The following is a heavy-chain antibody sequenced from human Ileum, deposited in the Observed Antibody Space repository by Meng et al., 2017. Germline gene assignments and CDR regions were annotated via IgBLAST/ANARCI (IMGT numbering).Heavy chain of an antibody. V-gene: IGHV4-59*03. CDR3: AIGWGWTADH. CDR1: GGSITKYY. CDR2: IHKTGGS. J-gene: IGHJ5*02. D-gene: IGHD3-10*01. Sequence: QVQLQDSGPGLVKPSETLSLTCSVSGGSITKYYLIWIRQSPGKGLEWLGNIHKTGGSNDNPSLSSRLTIWMDTSNNQFSLELTSLTAADTALYYCAIGWGWTADHWGQGILVTVSS.